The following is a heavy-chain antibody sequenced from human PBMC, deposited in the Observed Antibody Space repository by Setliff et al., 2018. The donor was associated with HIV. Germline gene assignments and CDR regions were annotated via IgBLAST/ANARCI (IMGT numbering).Heavy chain of an antibody. CDR1: GYSISTAYY. D-gene: IGHD3-10*01. CDR2: VYHSGTT. J-gene: IGHJ4*02. Sequence: SETLSLTCAVSGYSISTAYYWGWIRQPPGKGLEWIGSVYHSGTTNYNPTLNSRGTISVDTSKNQFSLKLTSVTAADTAVYYCARAHPSGGFDYWGQGTLVTVSS. CDR3: ARAHPSGGFDY. V-gene: IGHV4-38-2*01.